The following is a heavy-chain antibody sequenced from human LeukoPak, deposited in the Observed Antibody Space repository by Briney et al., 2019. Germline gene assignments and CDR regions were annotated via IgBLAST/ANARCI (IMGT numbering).Heavy chain of an antibody. CDR2: INPNSGGT. V-gene: IGHV1-2*02. Sequence: GASVKVSCKASGYTFTGYYMHWVRQAPGQGLEWMGWINPNSGGTNYAQKFQGRVTTTRDTSISTAYMELSRLRSDDTAVYYCARDPLTIEYSSSEGFDYWGQGTLVTVSS. J-gene: IGHJ4*02. CDR3: ARDPLTIEYSSSEGFDY. D-gene: IGHD6-6*01. CDR1: GYTFTGYY.